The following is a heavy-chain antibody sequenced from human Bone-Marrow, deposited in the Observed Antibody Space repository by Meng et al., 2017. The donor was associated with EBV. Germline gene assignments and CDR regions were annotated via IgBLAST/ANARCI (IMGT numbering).Heavy chain of an antibody. D-gene: IGHD4-11*01. J-gene: IGHJ5*02. CDR3: AREIRQYNWFDP. V-gene: IGHV4-39*07. Sequence: QLHLQESGPGLVKPSETLSLTCPVSGGSISSTSYYWGWIRQPPGKGLEWIGSIYYSGSTYYNPSLKSRVTISVDTSKNQFSLKLSSVTAADTAVYYCAREIRQYNWFDPWGQGTMVTVAA. CDR2: IYYSGST. CDR1: GGSISSTSYY.